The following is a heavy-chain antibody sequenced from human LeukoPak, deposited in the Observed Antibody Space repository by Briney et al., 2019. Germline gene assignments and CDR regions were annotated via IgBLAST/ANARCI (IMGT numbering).Heavy chain of an antibody. J-gene: IGHJ4*02. CDR3: ARVGREGWLQLYYFDY. CDR2: IIPTFGTA. V-gene: IGHV1-69*13. Sequence: ASVRVSCKASGGTFSSYAISWVRQAPGQGLEWMGGIIPTFGTANYAQKFQGRVTITADESTSTAYMELSSLRSEDTAVYYCARVGREGWLQLYYFDYWGQGTLVTVSS. D-gene: IGHD5-24*01. CDR1: GGTFSSYA.